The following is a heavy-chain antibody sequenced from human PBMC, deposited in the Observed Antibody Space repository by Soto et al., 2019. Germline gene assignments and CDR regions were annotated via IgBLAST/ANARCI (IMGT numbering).Heavy chain of an antibody. V-gene: IGHV3-23*01. CDR1: GFTFSSYA. Sequence: EVQLLESGGGLVQPGGSLRLSCAASGFTFSSYAMSWVRQAPGKGLEWVSAISGSGGSTYYADSVKGRFTISRDNSKNTLYLQMNSLRAEDTAVYYCAKGKAYCSGGSCYFLPNAEYFQHWGQGTLVTVSS. CDR2: ISGSGGST. J-gene: IGHJ1*01. CDR3: AKGKAYCSGGSCYFLPNAEYFQH. D-gene: IGHD2-15*01.